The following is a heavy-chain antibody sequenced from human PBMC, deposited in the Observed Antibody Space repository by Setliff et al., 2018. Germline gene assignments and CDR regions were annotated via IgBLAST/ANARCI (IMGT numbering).Heavy chain of an antibody. V-gene: IGHV3-21*01. Sequence: LRLSCAASGFSFSSYSMNWVRQAPGKVLEWVSSISSSSSYIYYADSVKGRFTISRDNAKNALYLQINSLRAEETAVYYCARDNPLDYWGQGTLVTVSS. CDR3: ARDNPLDY. CDR2: ISSSSSYI. J-gene: IGHJ4*02. CDR1: GFSFSSYS.